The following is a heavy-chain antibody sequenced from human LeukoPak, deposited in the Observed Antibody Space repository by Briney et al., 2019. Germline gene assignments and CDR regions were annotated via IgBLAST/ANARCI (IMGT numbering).Heavy chain of an antibody. J-gene: IGHJ4*02. CDR1: GGSISSGDYY. Sequence: SETLSLTCTVSGGSISSGDYYWSWIRQPPGKGLEWIGYIYYSGSTYYNPSLKSRVTISVDKSKNQFSLKLSSVTAADTAVYYCARTNGPSYYFDYWGQGTLVTVSS. D-gene: IGHD2-8*01. CDR3: ARTNGPSYYFDY. CDR2: IYYSGST. V-gene: IGHV4-30-4*01.